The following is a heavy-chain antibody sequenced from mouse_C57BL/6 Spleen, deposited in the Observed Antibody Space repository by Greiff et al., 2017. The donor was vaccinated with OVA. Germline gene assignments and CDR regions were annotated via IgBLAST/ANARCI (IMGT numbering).Heavy chain of an antibody. V-gene: IGHV1-64*01. CDR1: GYTFTSYW. CDR3: ARDLTTVVARYFDV. CDR2: IHPNSGST. Sequence: QVQLQQPGAELVKPGASVKLSCKASGYTFTSYWMHWVKQRPGQGLEWIGMIHPNSGSTNYNEKFKSKATLTVDKSSSTAYMQLSSLTSEDSAVYYCARDLTTVVARYFDVWGTGTTVTVSS. D-gene: IGHD1-1*01. J-gene: IGHJ1*03.